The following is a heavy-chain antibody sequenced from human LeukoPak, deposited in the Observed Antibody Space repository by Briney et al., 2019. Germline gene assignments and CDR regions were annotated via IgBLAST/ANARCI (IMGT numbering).Heavy chain of an antibody. Sequence: GGPLRLSCAASGFTFKNFGMHWVRQAPGKGLEWVAFIRYDGSNKYYADSVKGRFTISRDNSKNVLDLQLNSLRPEDTAFYYCAKVLTYYPGSGSYYPDFWGQGTLVTVPS. D-gene: IGHD3-10*01. J-gene: IGHJ4*02. V-gene: IGHV3-30*02. CDR2: IRYDGSNK. CDR3: AKVLTYYPGSGSYYPDF. CDR1: GFTFKNFG.